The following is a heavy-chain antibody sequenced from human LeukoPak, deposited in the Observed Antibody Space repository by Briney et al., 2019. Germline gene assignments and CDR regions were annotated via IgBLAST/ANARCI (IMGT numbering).Heavy chain of an antibody. J-gene: IGHJ3*02. D-gene: IGHD3-22*01. V-gene: IGHV3-48*04. CDR1: GFTFSSYS. CDR2: ITSSSTNT. Sequence: GGSLRLSCAASGFTFSSYSMNWVRQAPGKGLEWVSDITSSSTNTYYADSVKSRFTISRDNAKNSLYLQMNSLRAEDTAVYYCARGETYDLDAFDIWGQGTMVTVSS. CDR3: ARGETYDLDAFDI.